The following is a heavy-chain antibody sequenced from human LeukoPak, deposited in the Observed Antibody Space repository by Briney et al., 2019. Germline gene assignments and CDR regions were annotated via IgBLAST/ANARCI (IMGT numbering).Heavy chain of an antibody. D-gene: IGHD6-13*01. Sequence: SGTLSLTCAVSGGSISSSNWWSWVRQPPGKGLEWIGEINHSGSTNYNPSLKSRVTISVDTSKNQFSLKLSSVTAADTAVYYCARAIAAADSYYYYYMDVWGKGTTVTVSS. CDR2: INHSGST. V-gene: IGHV4-4*02. J-gene: IGHJ6*03. CDR3: ARAIAAADSYYYYYMDV. CDR1: GGSISSSNW.